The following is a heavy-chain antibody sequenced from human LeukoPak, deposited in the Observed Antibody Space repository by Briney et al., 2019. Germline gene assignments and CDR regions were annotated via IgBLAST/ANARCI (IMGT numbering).Heavy chain of an antibody. CDR1: GFTFSIYA. CDR2: VSGSGGNT. CDR3: AKADQGNYYYYMDV. J-gene: IGHJ6*03. Sequence: GGSLRLSCAASGFTFSIYAMSCVRQAPGKGLEWVSAVSGSGGNTYYADSVKGRFTISRDNSKNTLYLQMNSLRAEDTAVYYCAKADQGNYYYYMDVWGKGTTVTVSS. V-gene: IGHV3-23*01. D-gene: IGHD2-2*01.